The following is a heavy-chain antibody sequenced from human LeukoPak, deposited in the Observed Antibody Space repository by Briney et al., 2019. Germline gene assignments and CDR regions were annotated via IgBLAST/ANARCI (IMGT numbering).Heavy chain of an antibody. V-gene: IGHV3-48*03. CDR1: GFTFSSYE. J-gene: IGHJ6*04. CDR2: ISSSGSTI. CDR3: ARSKLLLPDGMDV. D-gene: IGHD2/OR15-2a*01. Sequence: GGSLRLSCAASGFTFSSYEMNWVRQAPGKGLEGVSYISSSGSTIYYADSVKGRFTISRDNAKNSLYLQMNSLRAEDTAVYYCARSKLLLPDGMDVWGKGTTVTVSS.